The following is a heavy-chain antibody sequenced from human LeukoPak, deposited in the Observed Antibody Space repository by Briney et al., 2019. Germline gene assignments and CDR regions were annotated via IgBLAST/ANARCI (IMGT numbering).Heavy chain of an antibody. CDR2: ITGSGGRT. Sequence: PGGSLRLSCAASAFTFSNFAMSWVRQAPGKGLEWVSGITGSGGRTYYADSVKGRFTISRDNFKNTLYLQMSSLRAEDTAVYYCSKDREVIVPAASDYWGLGILVTVSS. D-gene: IGHD2-2*01. CDR1: AFTFSNFA. V-gene: IGHV3-23*01. J-gene: IGHJ4*02. CDR3: SKDREVIVPAASDY.